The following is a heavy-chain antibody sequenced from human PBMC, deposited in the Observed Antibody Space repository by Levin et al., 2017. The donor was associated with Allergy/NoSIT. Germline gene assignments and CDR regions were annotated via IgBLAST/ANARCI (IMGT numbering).Heavy chain of an antibody. CDR2: IYTSGST. Sequence: TLSLTCPVSGGSIGSDYWSWIRQPAGKGLEWIGRIYTSGSTNYNPSLKSRVTISVDTSKNQFSLKLSSVTAADTAVYYCARGFIAARPYYFDYWGQGTLVTVSS. CDR3: ARGFIAARPYYFDY. CDR1: GGSIGSDY. V-gene: IGHV4-4*07. J-gene: IGHJ4*02. D-gene: IGHD6-6*01.